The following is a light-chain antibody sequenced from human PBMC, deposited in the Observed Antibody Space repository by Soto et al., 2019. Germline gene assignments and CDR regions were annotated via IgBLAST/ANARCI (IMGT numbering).Light chain of an antibody. CDR2: GAS. J-gene: IGKJ5*01. Sequence: EIVMPQSPATLSVSPGERATLSCRTSQSVSSNLAWYQQKPGQAPRLLIYGASTRATGIPARFSGSGSGTEFTLTIRSLQSEDFAVYYCQQYNNWPPITFAQGTRLEIK. V-gene: IGKV3-15*01. CDR3: QQYNNWPPIT. CDR1: QSVSSN.